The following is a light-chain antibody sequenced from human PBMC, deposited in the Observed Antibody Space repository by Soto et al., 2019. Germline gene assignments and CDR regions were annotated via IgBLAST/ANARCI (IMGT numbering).Light chain of an antibody. J-gene: IGLJ2*01. V-gene: IGLV2-14*01. CDR2: DVS. Sequence: QSALTQPASVSGSPGQSITISCIGTSSDVGGYNFVSWYQQNPGKAPKLIIYDVSNRPSGVPSRFSGSKSGNTASLTISGLQAEDEADYYCSSKRSTNTLVFGGGTKVTVL. CDR3: SSKRSTNTLV. CDR1: SSDVGGYNF.